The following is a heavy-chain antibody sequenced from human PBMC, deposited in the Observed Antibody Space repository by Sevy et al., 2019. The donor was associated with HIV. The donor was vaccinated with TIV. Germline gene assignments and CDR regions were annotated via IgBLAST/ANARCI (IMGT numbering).Heavy chain of an antibody. CDR2: IIPIFGTA. CDR1: GGAFSSYA. J-gene: IGHJ3*01. V-gene: IGHV1-69*13. CDR3: ARDYDYIWGSYRYNAFDF. D-gene: IGHD3-16*02. Sequence: ASVKVSCKASGGAFSSYAISWVRQAPGQGLEWMGGIIPIFGTANYAQKFQGRVTITADESTSTAYMELSSLRSEDTAVYYCARDYDYIWGSYRYNAFDFWGQGTMVTVSS.